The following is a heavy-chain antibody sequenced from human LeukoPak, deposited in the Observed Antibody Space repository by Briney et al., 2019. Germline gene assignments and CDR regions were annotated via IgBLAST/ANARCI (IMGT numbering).Heavy chain of an antibody. J-gene: IGHJ4*02. CDR3: ARYVLYGSGKYYFDY. D-gene: IGHD3-10*01. CDR1: GGSISSSNYY. V-gene: IGHV4-39*01. CDR2: INYGGTT. Sequence: SETLSLTCTVSGGSISSSNYYWSWIRQPPGKELEWIASINYGGTTYYNPPLKSRVTISVDTSKNQFSLRLSSVTAADTAVYLCARYVLYGSGKYYFDYWARDPWSPSPQ.